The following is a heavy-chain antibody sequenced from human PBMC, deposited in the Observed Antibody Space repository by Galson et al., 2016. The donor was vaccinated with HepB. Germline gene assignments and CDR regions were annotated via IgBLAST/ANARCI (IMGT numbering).Heavy chain of an antibody. D-gene: IGHD5-18*01. Sequence: SLRLSCAASTFTFSSYAMSWVRQAPGKGLEWVSTISGSGSTTYYADSVKGRFTVSRDNFKSTLYLQRNRRRAEDTAVYYCAKHLESGYSYGSLDAFDIWGQGTMVTVSS. CDR2: ISGSGSTT. CDR1: TFTFSSYA. J-gene: IGHJ3*02. CDR3: AKHLESGYSYGSLDAFDI. V-gene: IGHV3-23*01.